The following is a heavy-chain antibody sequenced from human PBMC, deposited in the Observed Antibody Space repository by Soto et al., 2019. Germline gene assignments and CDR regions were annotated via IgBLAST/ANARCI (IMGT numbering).Heavy chain of an antibody. D-gene: IGHD6-13*01. CDR2: MNPNSGNT. Sequence: QVQLVQSGAEVKKPGASVKVSCKASGYTFTSYDINWVRKATGQGLEWMGWMNPNSGNTGYAQKFQGRVTMTRNTSISTAYMERSSMRSEDTAVYYCARRGYSSSWYYYYYYGMDVWGQGTTVTVSS. CDR1: GYTFTSYD. V-gene: IGHV1-8*01. J-gene: IGHJ6*02. CDR3: ARRGYSSSWYYYYYYGMDV.